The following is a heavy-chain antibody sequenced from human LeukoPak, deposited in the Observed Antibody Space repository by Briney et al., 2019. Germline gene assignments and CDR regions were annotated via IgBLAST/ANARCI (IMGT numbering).Heavy chain of an antibody. CDR3: AKWGDYDVLTGYYVSDY. J-gene: IGHJ4*02. CDR2: ITGSGGNT. D-gene: IGHD3-9*01. V-gene: IGHV3-23*01. CDR1: GFTFSNYA. Sequence: GGSLRLSCAASGFTFSNYAMSWVRQAPGKGLEWVSAITGSGGNTYYADSVKGRFTISRDDSKNTVFLQMNSLRAEDTAVYYCAKWGDYDVLTGYYVSDYWGQGTLVTVSS.